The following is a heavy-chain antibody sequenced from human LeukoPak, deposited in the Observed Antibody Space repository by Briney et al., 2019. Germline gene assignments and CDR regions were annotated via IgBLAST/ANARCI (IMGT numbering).Heavy chain of an antibody. CDR2: INHSGST. V-gene: IGHV4-34*01. J-gene: IGHJ4*02. CDR1: GGSFSGYY. Sequence: SETLSLTCAVYGGSFSGYYLSWIRQPPGKGLEWIGEINHSGSTNYNPSLKSRVTISVDTSKNQFSLKLSSVTAADTAVYYCADEDYDFWSGYSHYWGQGTLVTVSS. CDR3: ADEDYDFWSGYSHY. D-gene: IGHD3-3*01.